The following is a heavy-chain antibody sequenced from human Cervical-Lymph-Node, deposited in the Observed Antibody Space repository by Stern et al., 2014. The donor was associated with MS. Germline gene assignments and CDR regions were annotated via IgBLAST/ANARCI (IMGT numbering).Heavy chain of an antibody. Sequence: VQLVQSGSELRKPGASVKVSCKASGYPFTSEAMNWVRQAPGQDFEWMGWINTDTGNPTYAQGFAGRFVFSLDASVSTAYLQIRDLKVEDTAVYYCTRGPMASFDFWGQGTLVTVSS. J-gene: IGHJ4*02. CDR1: GYPFTSEA. CDR3: TRGPMASFDF. V-gene: IGHV7-4-1*02. CDR2: INTDTGNP. D-gene: IGHD5-24*01.